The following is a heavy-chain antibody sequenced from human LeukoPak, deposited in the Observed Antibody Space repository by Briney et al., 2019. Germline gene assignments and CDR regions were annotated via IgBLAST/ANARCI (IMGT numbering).Heavy chain of an antibody. Sequence: PGGSLRLSCAASGFTFSSHWMSWVRQAPGKGLEWVANIKKDGSEKYYVDAVKGRFTISRDNAKNSLYLQMNSLRAEDTALYYCAKGKGGYSYGLIDYWGQGTLVTVSS. CDR2: IKKDGSEK. CDR3: AKGKGGYSYGLIDY. J-gene: IGHJ4*02. CDR1: GFTFSSHW. D-gene: IGHD5-18*01. V-gene: IGHV3-7*03.